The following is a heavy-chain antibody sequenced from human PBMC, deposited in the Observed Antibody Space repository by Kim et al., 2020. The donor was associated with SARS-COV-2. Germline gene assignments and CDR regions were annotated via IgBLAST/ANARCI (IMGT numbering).Heavy chain of an antibody. Sequence: ARKFQGRVTMTEDTHTETAYMELSSLRSEDTAVYYCATSTSIVTASWFDPWGQGTLVTVSS. J-gene: IGHJ5*02. D-gene: IGHD6-13*01. CDR3: ATSTSIVTASWFDP. V-gene: IGHV1-24*01.